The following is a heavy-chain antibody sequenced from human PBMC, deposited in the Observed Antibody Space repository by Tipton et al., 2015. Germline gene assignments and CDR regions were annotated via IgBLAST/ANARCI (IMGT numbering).Heavy chain of an antibody. Sequence: SLRLSCAASEFAFYSFGMHWVRQTPGKGLEWVAVVSNDGHDKSYADSVQGRFSISRDNSKDRLYLQLNRLRDDDTAVYYCARGRYSYGSSGYYSFDLWGQGALVTVSS. CDR2: VSNDGHDK. CDR3: ARGRYSYGSSGYYSFDL. V-gene: IGHV3-33*05. D-gene: IGHD3-22*01. CDR1: EFAFYSFG. J-gene: IGHJ4*02.